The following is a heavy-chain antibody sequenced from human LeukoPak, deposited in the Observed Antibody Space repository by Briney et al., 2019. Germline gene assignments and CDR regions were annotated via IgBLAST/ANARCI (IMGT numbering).Heavy chain of an antibody. Sequence: PSETLSLTCAVYGGSFSGYYWSRIRQPPGKGLEWIGEINHSGSTNYNPSLKSRVTISVDTSKNQFSLKLSSVTAADTAVYYCARGDQVGVGSMVLDYYYGMDVWGQGTTVTVSS. D-gene: IGHD1-26*01. CDR3: ARGDQVGVGSMVLDYYYGMDV. J-gene: IGHJ6*02. V-gene: IGHV4-34*01. CDR2: INHSGST. CDR1: GGSFSGYY.